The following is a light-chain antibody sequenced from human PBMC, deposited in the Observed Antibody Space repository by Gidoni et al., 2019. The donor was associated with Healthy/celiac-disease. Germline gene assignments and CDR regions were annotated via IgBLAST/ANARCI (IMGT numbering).Light chain of an antibody. CDR2: AAS. CDR1: QSISSY. V-gene: IGKV1-39*01. Sequence: DIQMTQSPSSLSASVGDRVTITCRASQSISSYLHWYQQKPGKAPKLLIYAASSLQSGVPSRFSGSGSGTDFTLTISSLQPEDFATYYCQQCDSTPLWTFGRGTKVEIK. CDR3: QQCDSTPLWT. J-gene: IGKJ1*01.